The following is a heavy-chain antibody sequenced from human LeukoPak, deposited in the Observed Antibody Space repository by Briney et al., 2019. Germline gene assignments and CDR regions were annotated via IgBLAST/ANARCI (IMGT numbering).Heavy chain of an antibody. CDR3: AHGGLYYLDY. V-gene: IGHV3-23*01. CDR2: ISGSGNT. CDR1: GFTFSSHG. J-gene: IGHJ4*02. Sequence: GGTLRLSCAASGFTFSSHGMSWVRQAPGKGLEWVSAISGSGNTYYADSVKGRFTISRDISKNTLYLQMNSLRAEDTAVYYCAHGGLYYLDYWGQGTLVTVSS. D-gene: IGHD3-10*01.